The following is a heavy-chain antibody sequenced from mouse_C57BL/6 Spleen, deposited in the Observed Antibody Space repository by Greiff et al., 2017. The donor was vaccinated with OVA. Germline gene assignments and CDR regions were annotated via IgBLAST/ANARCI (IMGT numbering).Heavy chain of an antibody. CDR2: INPGSGGT. Sequence: QVQLQQSGAEVVRPGTSVKVSCKASGYAFTNYLIEWVKQRPGQGLEWIGVINPGSGGTNYNEKFKGKATLTADKSSSTAYMQLSSLTSEDSAVYFCARRYYGSRGYFDVWGTGTTVTVSS. J-gene: IGHJ1*03. V-gene: IGHV1-54*01. CDR3: ARRYYGSRGYFDV. D-gene: IGHD1-1*01. CDR1: GYAFTNYL.